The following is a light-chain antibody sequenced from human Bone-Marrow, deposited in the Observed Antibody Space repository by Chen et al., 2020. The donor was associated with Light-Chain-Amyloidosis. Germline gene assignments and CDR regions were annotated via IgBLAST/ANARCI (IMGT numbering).Light chain of an antibody. V-gene: IGLV3-21*02. CDR3: QVWDRSSDRPV. J-gene: IGLJ3*02. Sequence: SYVLTQPSSVSVAPGQTATIACGGNTIGSTSVHWYQQTPGQAPLLVVYDDSDLPSGIPERLSGSNAGNTATLTISRVEAGDEADYYCQVWDRSSDRPVFGGGTKLTV. CDR1: TIGSTS. CDR2: DDS.